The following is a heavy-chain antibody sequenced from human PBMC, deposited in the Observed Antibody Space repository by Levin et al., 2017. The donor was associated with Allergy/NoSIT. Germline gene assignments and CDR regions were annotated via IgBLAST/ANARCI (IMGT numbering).Heavy chain of an antibody. D-gene: IGHD1-1*01. J-gene: IGHJ6*03. Sequence: GGSLRLSCQGSGYSFTSYWIGWVRQMPGKGLEWMGIIYPGDSDTRYSPSFQGQVTISADKSISTAYLQWSSLKASDTAIYYCARRGTRDYYYYMDVWGKGATVTVSS. CDR1: GYSFTSYW. V-gene: IGHV5-51*01. CDR3: ARRGTRDYYYYMDV. CDR2: IYPGDSDT.